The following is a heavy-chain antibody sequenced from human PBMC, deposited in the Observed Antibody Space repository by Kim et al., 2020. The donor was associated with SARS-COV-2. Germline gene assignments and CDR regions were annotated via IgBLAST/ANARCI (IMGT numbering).Heavy chain of an antibody. V-gene: IGHV3-66*01. Sequence: GGSLRLSCAASGFTVSSNYMSWVRQAPGKGLEWVSVIYSGGSTYYADSVKGRFTISRDNSKNTLYLQMNSLRAEDTAVYYCAREYFDWLSNYGMDVWGQGTTVTVSS. D-gene: IGHD3-9*01. CDR2: IYSGGST. J-gene: IGHJ6*02. CDR3: AREYFDWLSNYGMDV. CDR1: GFTVSSNY.